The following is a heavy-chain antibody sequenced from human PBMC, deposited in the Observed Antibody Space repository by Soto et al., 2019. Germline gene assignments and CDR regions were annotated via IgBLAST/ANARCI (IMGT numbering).Heavy chain of an antibody. CDR2: IKRKKDGGTT. CDR1: GFSFSNAW. V-gene: IGHV3-15*01. CDR3: TAHLLPPADFEY. Sequence: EVQLVESGGGLVKPGGSLRLSCATSGFSFSNAWMNWVRQAPGKGLEWVGRIKRKKDGGTTDYAAPVKGRFTISRDDSKNTLYVQKNCLRTEDAAVYYCTAHLLPPADFEYWGQGTLVTVSS. J-gene: IGHJ4*02.